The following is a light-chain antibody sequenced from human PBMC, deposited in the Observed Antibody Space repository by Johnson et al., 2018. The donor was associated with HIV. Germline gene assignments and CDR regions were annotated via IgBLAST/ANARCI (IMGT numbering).Light chain of an antibody. CDR2: DNN. J-gene: IGLJ1*01. CDR3: GTWDSSLSAHYI. CDR1: SSNIGNNY. Sequence: QSVLTQPPSVSAAPGQKVTISCSGSSSNIGNNYVSWYQQLPGTAPKLLIYDNNKRPSGVPDRFSDSKSGTSATLGITRLQTGDEADYYCGTWDSSLSAHYIFGTGTKVTVL. V-gene: IGLV1-51*01.